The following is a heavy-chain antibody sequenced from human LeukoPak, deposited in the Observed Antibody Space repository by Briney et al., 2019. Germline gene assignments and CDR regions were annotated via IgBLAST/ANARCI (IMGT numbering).Heavy chain of an antibody. Sequence: GGSLRLSCAASGFTVSSKYMSWVRQAPGKGLECVSVIYDGGNTYYADSVKGRFTISRDNSKNTLYLQVNSLRAEDTAVYYCARGGASELYYFDYWGQGTLVTVSS. V-gene: IGHV3-53*01. CDR1: GFTVSSKY. D-gene: IGHD2-15*01. J-gene: IGHJ4*02. CDR3: ARGGASELYYFDY. CDR2: IYDGGNT.